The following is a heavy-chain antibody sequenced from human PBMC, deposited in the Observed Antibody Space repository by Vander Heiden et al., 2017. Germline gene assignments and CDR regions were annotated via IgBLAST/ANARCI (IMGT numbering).Heavy chain of an antibody. D-gene: IGHD3-22*01. Sequence: QVQLVESGGGVVQPGRSLRLSCAASGVTFSSYAMHWVRQAPGKGLEWVAVISYDGSNKYYADSVKGRFTISRDNSKNTLYLQMNSLRAEDTAVYYCARDYYDSSGYYFFGYWGQGTLVTVSS. CDR1: GVTFSSYA. J-gene: IGHJ4*02. V-gene: IGHV3-30*04. CDR2: ISYDGSNK. CDR3: ARDYYDSSGYYFFGY.